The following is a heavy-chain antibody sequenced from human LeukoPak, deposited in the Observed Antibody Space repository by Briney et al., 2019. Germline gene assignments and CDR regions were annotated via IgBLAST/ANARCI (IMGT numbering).Heavy chain of an antibody. J-gene: IGHJ4*02. V-gene: IGHV3-23*01. CDR3: AKGKYSSGGVPDY. Sequence: GGSLRLSCVASEFTFSSHAMNWVRQAPGKGLEWVSSISGGGESTYYADSVKGRLTVSRDNSKNTLYLQINSLRGEDTAVYYCAKGKYSSGGVPDYWGQGTLVTVSS. CDR2: ISGGGEST. CDR1: EFTFSSHA. D-gene: IGHD6-19*01.